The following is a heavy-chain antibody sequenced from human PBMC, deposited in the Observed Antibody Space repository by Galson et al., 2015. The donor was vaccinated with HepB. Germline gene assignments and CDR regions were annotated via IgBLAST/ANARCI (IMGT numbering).Heavy chain of an antibody. CDR1: GFTFSSYA. CDR3: ATSLAAEGGDAFDI. CDR2: ISYDGSNK. Sequence: SLRLSCAASGFTFSSYAMHWVRQAPGKGLEWVAVISYDGSNKYYADSVKGRFTISRDNSKNTLYLQMNSLRAEDTAVYYCATSLAAEGGDAFDIWGQGTMVTVSS. D-gene: IGHD6-25*01. J-gene: IGHJ3*02. V-gene: IGHV3-30*04.